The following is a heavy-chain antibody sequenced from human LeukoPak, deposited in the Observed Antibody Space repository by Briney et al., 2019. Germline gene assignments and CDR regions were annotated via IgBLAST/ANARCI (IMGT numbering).Heavy chain of an antibody. V-gene: IGHV3-21*04. Sequence: PGGSLRLSCAASGFTFSSYSMNWVRQAPGKGLEWVSSISSSSSYIYYADSVKGRFTISRDNAKNSLYLQMNSLRAEDTALYYCARGEWSSSPFDYWGQGTLVTVSS. CDR1: GFTFSSYS. J-gene: IGHJ4*02. CDR2: ISSSSSYI. CDR3: ARGEWSSSPFDY. D-gene: IGHD6-6*01.